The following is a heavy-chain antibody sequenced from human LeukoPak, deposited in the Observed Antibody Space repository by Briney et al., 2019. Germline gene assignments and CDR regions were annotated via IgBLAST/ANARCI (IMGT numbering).Heavy chain of an antibody. CDR1: GFTFSSYE. J-gene: IGHJ4*02. Sequence: GGSLRLSCAASGFTFSSYEMNWVRQAPGKGLEWVSYISSSGSTIYYADSVKGRFTISRDNAKNSLYLQMNSLRAEDTAVYYCASGYYDILTGYYGYWGQGTLVTVSS. CDR3: ASGYYDILTGYYGY. CDR2: ISSSGSTI. D-gene: IGHD3-9*01. V-gene: IGHV3-48*03.